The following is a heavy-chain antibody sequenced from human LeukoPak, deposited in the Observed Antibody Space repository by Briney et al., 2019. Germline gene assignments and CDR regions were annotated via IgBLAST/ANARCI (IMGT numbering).Heavy chain of an antibody. J-gene: IGHJ4*02. Sequence: SETLSLTCTVSGGSISSTTSYWGWIRQPPGKGLEWVGSFYYSGSTSFNPSLKSGVTISADMSKNQFSLKLSSVTAADTAVYYCAQQRSGSYSIDYWGQGTLVTVSS. CDR2: FYYSGST. CDR3: AQQRSGSYSIDY. V-gene: IGHV4-39*01. CDR1: GGSISSTTSY. D-gene: IGHD1-26*01.